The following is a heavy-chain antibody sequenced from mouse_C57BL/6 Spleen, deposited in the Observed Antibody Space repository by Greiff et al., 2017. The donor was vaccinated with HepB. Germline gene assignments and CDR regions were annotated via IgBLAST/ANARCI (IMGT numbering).Heavy chain of an antibody. D-gene: IGHD2-5*01. CDR3: ARVYSNYDRGAMDY. Sequence: VKLVESGAELARPGASVKLSCKASGYTFTSYGISWVKQRTGQGLEWIGEIYPRSGNTYYNEKFKGKATLTADKSSSTAYMELRSLTSEDSAVYFCARVYSNYDRGAMDYWGQGTSVTVSS. J-gene: IGHJ4*01. V-gene: IGHV1-81*01. CDR1: GYTFTSYG. CDR2: IYPRSGNT.